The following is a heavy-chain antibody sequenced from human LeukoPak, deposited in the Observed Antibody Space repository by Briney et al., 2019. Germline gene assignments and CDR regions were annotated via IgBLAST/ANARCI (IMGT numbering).Heavy chain of an antibody. Sequence: GGSLRLSCAASGFTFSDYYMSGIRQAPGKGLEWLSYISSSGSTIYYADSVKGRFTISRDNAKNSLYLQMNSLRAEDTAVYYCAGVLGAGPLFDIWGQGTMVTVSS. J-gene: IGHJ3*02. CDR3: AGVLGAGPLFDI. CDR2: ISSSGSTI. D-gene: IGHD3-10*01. V-gene: IGHV3-11*01. CDR1: GFTFSDYY.